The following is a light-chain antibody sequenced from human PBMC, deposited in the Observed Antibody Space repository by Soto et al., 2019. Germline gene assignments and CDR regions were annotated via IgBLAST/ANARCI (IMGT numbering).Light chain of an antibody. CDR3: QQYGTSPWT. CDR2: IAS. V-gene: IGKV3-20*01. Sequence: EIVLTQSPGTLSFFPGERATLSCRATQSVNSDYLAWYQQKPGQAPGLLIYIASRRATAIPDRFSGSGSGTDFTLALSRLEPEEFAVYYWQQYGTSPWTFGQGTKVELK. CDR1: QSVNSDY. J-gene: IGKJ1*01.